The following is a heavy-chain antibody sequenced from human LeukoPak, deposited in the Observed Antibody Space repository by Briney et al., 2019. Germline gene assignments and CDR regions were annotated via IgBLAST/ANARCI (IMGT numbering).Heavy chain of an antibody. CDR1: GFTFSSYA. V-gene: IGHV3-23*01. CDR3: AKLDYYYDTYGMDV. CDR2: ISGSGGST. Sequence: QSGGSLRLSCAASGFTFSSYAMSWVRQAPGKGLEWVSAISGSGGSTYYADSVKGRFTISRDNSKNTLYLQMNSLRAEDTAVYYCAKLDYYYDTYGMDVWGQGTTVTVSS. D-gene: IGHD3-22*01. J-gene: IGHJ6*02.